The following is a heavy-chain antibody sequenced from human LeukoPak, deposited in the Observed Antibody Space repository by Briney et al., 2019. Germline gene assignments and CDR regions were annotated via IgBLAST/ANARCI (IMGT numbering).Heavy chain of an antibody. D-gene: IGHD3-22*01. Sequence: GGSLRLSCAASGFTSSDYYMNWIRQAPGKGLECVSHISGSGGTIYYADSVKGRFTISRDNAKNLLYLQMNNLRAEDTAVYYCARDRADDDSSGYIYRDFAYWGQGNLVTVSS. CDR3: ARDRADDDSSGYIYRDFAY. V-gene: IGHV3-11*04. CDR1: GFTSSDYY. CDR2: ISGSGGTI. J-gene: IGHJ4*02.